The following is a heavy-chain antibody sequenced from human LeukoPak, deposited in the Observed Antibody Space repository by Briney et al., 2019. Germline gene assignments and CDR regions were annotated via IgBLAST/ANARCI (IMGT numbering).Heavy chain of an antibody. CDR2: IKQDGSEK. V-gene: IGHV3-7*04. CDR1: TFTFSNYW. CDR3: VRAMDV. Sequence: GGSLRLSCAASTFTFSNYWMSWVRQAPGKGLEWVANIKQDGSEKYYVDSVKGRFTISRDNAKNSLYLQMNSLRAEDTAVYYCVRAMDVWGQGTTVTVSS. J-gene: IGHJ6*02.